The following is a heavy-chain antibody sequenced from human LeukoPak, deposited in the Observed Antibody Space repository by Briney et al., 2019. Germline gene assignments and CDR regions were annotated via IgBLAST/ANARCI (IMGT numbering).Heavy chain of an antibody. V-gene: IGHV4-39*07. J-gene: IGHJ4*02. CDR1: GASINSSTSY. Sequence: ETLSLTCSVSGASINSSTSYWGGVRQPPGKGLEWIGTIFYSGSIYNNPSLKSRVTMSLDTSKNQFSLRLRSVTAADTAFYYCARVFRFSYFDYWGQGALITVS. D-gene: IGHD3-3*01. CDR3: ARVFRFSYFDY. CDR2: IFYSGSI.